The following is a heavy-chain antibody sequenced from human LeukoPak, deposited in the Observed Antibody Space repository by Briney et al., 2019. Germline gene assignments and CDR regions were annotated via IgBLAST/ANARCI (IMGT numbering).Heavy chain of an antibody. CDR3: ARVGYSYGYDY. CDR2: ISYDGSK. Sequence: PGGSLRLSCAASGFTFSSYAMHWVRQAPGKGLEWVAVISYDGSKYYADSVKGRFTISRDNSKNTLYLQMNSLRAEDTAVYYCARVGYSYGYDYWGQGTLVTVSS. J-gene: IGHJ4*02. V-gene: IGHV3-30*04. D-gene: IGHD5-18*01. CDR1: GFTFSSYA.